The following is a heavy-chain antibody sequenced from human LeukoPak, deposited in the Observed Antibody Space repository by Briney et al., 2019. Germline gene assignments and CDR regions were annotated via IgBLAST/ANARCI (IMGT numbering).Heavy chain of an antibody. V-gene: IGHV3-21*06. CDR1: GFTFSSYG. J-gene: IGHJ4*02. CDR2: ISTRSSHI. CDR3: AREGAAVSGTMDY. Sequence: GGSLRLSCAASGFTFSSYGMHWVRQASGKGLQWVSSISTRSSHIYYTDSVKGRFTISRDNAKNSLYLQMTGLRVDDTAVYYCAREGAAVSGTMDYWGQGTLVTVSS. D-gene: IGHD1-26*01.